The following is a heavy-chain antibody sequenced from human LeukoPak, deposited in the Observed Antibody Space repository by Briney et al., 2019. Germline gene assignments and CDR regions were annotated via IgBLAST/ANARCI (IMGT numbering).Heavy chain of an antibody. V-gene: IGHV1-18*01. Sequence: ASVKVSCKASGYTFTSYDISWVRQAPGQGLEWMGWISGYNGNTNYGQKFQGRVTVTTDKSTSTAYMELRSLRSDDTAVYYCARDTGSPYYFDYWGQGTLVTVSS. D-gene: IGHD3-10*01. CDR1: GYTFTSYD. CDR3: ARDTGSPYYFDY. J-gene: IGHJ4*02. CDR2: ISGYNGNT.